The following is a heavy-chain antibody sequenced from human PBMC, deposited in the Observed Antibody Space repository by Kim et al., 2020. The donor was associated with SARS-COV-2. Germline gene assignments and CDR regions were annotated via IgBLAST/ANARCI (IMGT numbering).Heavy chain of an antibody. Sequence: ASVKVSCKASGYTFSNYVMHWVRQAPGQGLEWMGWIKLGNGDTKYSRKFQGRVTMTWDTSASTAYMEVSSLRSEDTAVYYCARADEYHLNLFDPWGQGTLAT. D-gene: IGHD2-2*01. V-gene: IGHV1-3*01. J-gene: IGHJ5*02. CDR1: GYTFSNYV. CDR3: ARADEYHLNLFDP. CDR2: IKLGNGDT.